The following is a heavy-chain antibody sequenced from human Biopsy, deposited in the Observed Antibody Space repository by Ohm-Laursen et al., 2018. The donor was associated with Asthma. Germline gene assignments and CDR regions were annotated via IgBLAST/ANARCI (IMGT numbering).Heavy chain of an antibody. V-gene: IGHV5-51*01. CDR3: ARLPYGSGSFFDF. CDR1: GYIFTSYW. CDR2: IFPDDSDT. D-gene: IGHD3-10*01. J-gene: IGHJ4*02. Sequence: ESLRISCKTSGYIFTSYWIGWVRQMPGKGLEWMAIIFPDDSDTIYSPSFQGQVTISADKSISTVYLQWSSLKASDTAKYYCARLPYGSGSFFDFWGQGTQVTV.